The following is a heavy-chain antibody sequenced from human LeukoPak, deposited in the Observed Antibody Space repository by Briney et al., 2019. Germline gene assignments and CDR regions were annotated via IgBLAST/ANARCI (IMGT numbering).Heavy chain of an antibody. D-gene: IGHD1-26*01. Sequence: GGSLRLSCAASGFTFSDHFLDWVRQAPGKGLEWVGRTRNKANSYITEYAASVKGRFTISRDDSKNSLYLQMSSLKTDDTAMYYCASIRGTFGYWGQRTLVTVSS. CDR1: GFTFSDHF. CDR2: TRNKANSYIT. CDR3: ASIRGTFGY. J-gene: IGHJ4*02. V-gene: IGHV3-72*01.